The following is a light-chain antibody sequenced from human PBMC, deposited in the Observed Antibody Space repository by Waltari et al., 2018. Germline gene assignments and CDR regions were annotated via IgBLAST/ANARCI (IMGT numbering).Light chain of an antibody. J-gene: IGKJ2*01. V-gene: IGKV3-15*01. CDR1: QSVSSD. Sequence: EIVMTQSPATRSVSPGERATLSCRASQSVSSDLAWYQQKPGQAPRLLIYGASTRATGIPARFSGSGSATEFTLTISSLQSEDFAIYYCQQYNEWPPYTFGQGTKLEIK. CDR3: QQYNEWPPYT. CDR2: GAS.